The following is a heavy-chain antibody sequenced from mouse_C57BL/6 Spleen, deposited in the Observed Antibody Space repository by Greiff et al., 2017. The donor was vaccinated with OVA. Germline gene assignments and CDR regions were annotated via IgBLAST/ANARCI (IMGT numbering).Heavy chain of an antibody. CDR3: ARKAGTNFDY. CDR2: IDPSDSYT. Sequence: QVQLQQPGAELVMPGASVKLSSKASGYTFTSYWMHWVKQRPGQGLEWIGEIDPSDSYTNYNQKFKGKSTLTVDKSSSTAYMQLSSLTSEDSAVYYCARKAGTNFDYWGQGTTLTVSS. V-gene: IGHV1-69*01. D-gene: IGHD4-1*01. J-gene: IGHJ2*01. CDR1: GYTFTSYW.